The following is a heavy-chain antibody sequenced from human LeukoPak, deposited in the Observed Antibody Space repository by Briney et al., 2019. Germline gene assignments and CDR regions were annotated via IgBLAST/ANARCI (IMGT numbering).Heavy chain of an antibody. CDR1: GFTFSSYG. D-gene: IGHD6-13*01. J-gene: IGHJ4*02. V-gene: IGHV3-23*01. CDR3: ATYSSSWCFDY. Sequence: GGSLRLSCAASGFTFSSYGMHWVRQAPGKGLEWVSAISGSGGSTYYADSVKGRFTISRDNSKNTLYLQMNSLRAEDTAVYYCATYSSSWCFDYWGQGTLVTVSS. CDR2: ISGSGGST.